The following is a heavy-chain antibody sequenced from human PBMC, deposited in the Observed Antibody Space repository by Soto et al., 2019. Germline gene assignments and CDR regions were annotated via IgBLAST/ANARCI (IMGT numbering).Heavy chain of an antibody. CDR3: ASFEGDSEEV. CDR1: GYTFTSYD. D-gene: IGHD2-21*01. Sequence: QVQLVQSGAEVKKPGASVKVSCKASGYTFTSYDINWVRQATGQGFEWMVWMNPNSGNTGYAQNFQGRVTMTRNTSISTAYMELSSLRAEDTAVYYCASFEGDSEEVWGQGTTVPVSS. CDR2: MNPNSGNT. V-gene: IGHV1-8*01. J-gene: IGHJ6*02.